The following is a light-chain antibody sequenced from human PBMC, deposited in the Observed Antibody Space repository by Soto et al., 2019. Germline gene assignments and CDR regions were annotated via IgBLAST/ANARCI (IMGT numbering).Light chain of an antibody. CDR2: DAS. CDR3: QQYNSIPLT. CDR1: QSISSW. J-gene: IGKJ2*01. V-gene: IGKV1-5*01. Sequence: DIQMTQSPSTLSASVGDRVTITCRASQSISSWLAWYQQKPGKAPKLLIYDASSLESGVPSRFSGSGSGTEFTLTISSLQPDDFATYYCQQYNSIPLTFGQGTKLEIK.